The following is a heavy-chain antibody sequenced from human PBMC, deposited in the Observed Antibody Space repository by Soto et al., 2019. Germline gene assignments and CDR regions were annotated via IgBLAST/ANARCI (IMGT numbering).Heavy chain of an antibody. CDR3: TTSRLGYCSSTSCYRGADYYYYYGMDV. D-gene: IGHD2-2*02. CDR2: IKSKTDGGTT. V-gene: IGHV3-15*01. Sequence: GGSLRLSCAASGFTFSNAWMSWVRQAPGKGLEWVGRIKSKTDGGTTDYAAPVKGRFTISRDDSKNTLYLQMNSLKTEDTAVYYCTTSRLGYCSSTSCYRGADYYYYYGMDVWGQGTTVTVSS. J-gene: IGHJ6*02. CDR1: GFTFSNAW.